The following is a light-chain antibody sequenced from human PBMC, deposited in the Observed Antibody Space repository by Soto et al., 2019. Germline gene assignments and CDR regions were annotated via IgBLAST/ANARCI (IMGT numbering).Light chain of an antibody. Sequence: DIQMTQSPSSVSASVGDRVTITCLASRNIKTSLAWYQQRPGKGPELLIYDASTLQSGVPSRISGRGSGTEITLTISRLQPEDFATYYCQQISSFPPTFGEGTKMDTK. CDR1: RNIKTS. CDR3: QQISSFPPT. V-gene: IGKV1-12*01. J-gene: IGKJ2*01. CDR2: DAS.